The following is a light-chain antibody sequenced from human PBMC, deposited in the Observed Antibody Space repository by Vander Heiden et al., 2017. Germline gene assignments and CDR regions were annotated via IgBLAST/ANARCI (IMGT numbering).Light chain of an antibody. Sequence: QSVLAQPPSASGIPGQRVTISCSGSKSNIGSNTINWYQQLPGRTPKVLINKDDERPSGVADRFSGSKSGTSGSLAISGLQPEDEAYYYCASWDDSLYGVVFGGGTKLTVL. CDR1: KSNIGSNT. J-gene: IGLJ2*01. V-gene: IGLV1-44*01. CDR3: ASWDDSLYGVV. CDR2: KDD.